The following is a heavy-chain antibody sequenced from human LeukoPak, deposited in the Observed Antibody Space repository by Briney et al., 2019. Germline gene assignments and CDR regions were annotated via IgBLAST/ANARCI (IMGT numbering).Heavy chain of an antibody. CDR1: GFTFSTYA. J-gene: IGHJ4*02. CDR3: AGTYSSSWYGFSPNFDY. V-gene: IGHV3-23*01. CDR2: IIGSGGNT. D-gene: IGHD6-13*01. Sequence: GGSLRLSCAASGFTFSTYAMSWVRHAPGKGLEWVSAIIGSGGNTYYADSVKGRFTISRDNSKNTLYLQMTSLRAEDTAVYYCAGTYSSSWYGFSPNFDYWGQGTLVTVSS.